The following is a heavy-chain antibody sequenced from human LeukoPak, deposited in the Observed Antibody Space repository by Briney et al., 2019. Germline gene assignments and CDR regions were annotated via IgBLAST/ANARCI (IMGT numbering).Heavy chain of an antibody. Sequence: GGSLRLSCVASGLTVSNHWMSWVRQAPGMGLGWVANIREERGQEYYVDSVKGRFTISKNSAKNSLYLQMNTLRVEDTAMYYCASLDTAKQPLANHWGQGTLVTVSS. CDR3: ASLDTAKQPLANH. CDR2: IREERGQE. D-gene: IGHD5-18*01. CDR1: GLTVSNHW. J-gene: IGHJ5*02. V-gene: IGHV3-7*03.